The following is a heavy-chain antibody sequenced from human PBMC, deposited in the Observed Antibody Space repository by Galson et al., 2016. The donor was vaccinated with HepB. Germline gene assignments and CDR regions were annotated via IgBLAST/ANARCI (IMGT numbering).Heavy chain of an antibody. D-gene: IGHD4-17*01. V-gene: IGHV3-23*01. CDR3: AREGGYIHGAFDY. J-gene: IGHJ4*02. Sequence: SLRLSCAVSGFTFSNYGMSWVRQAPGKGLEWVSSISGSGSTTYYTDSVKGRFTISRDNSNNMLFLQMNSLRAEDTALYYCAREGGYIHGAFDYWGQGTLVTVSS. CDR1: GFTFSNYG. CDR2: ISGSGSTT.